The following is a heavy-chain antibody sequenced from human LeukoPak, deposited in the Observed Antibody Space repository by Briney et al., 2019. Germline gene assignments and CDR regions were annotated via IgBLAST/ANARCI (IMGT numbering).Heavy chain of an antibody. V-gene: IGHV3-21*01. CDR2: ISSSSNYI. D-gene: IGHD2-15*01. Sequence: GGSLRLSCAASEFTFSSYNMNWVRQAPGKGLEWVSSISSSSNYIYYADSVKGRFTISRDNAKNTLYLQMNSLRAEDTAVYYCARSRAGYCSGGSCYLGYWGQGTLVTVSS. J-gene: IGHJ4*02. CDR3: ARSRAGYCSGGSCYLGY. CDR1: EFTFSSYN.